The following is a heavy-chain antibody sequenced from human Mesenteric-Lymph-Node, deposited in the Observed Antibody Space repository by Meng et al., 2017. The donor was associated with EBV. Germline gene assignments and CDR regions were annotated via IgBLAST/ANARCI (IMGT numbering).Heavy chain of an antibody. Sequence: QFQLQESGPGLVKPSETLSLTCTVSGGSVSSGTYYWSWIRQPPGKGPEWIGYIYDSGSTKYNPSLKSRVTISVDTSKNQFSVKLSSVTAADTAVYYCARRPSRGGATDYWGQGTLVTVSS. CDR2: IYDSGST. CDR3: ARRPSRGGATDY. D-gene: IGHD3-16*01. J-gene: IGHJ4*02. CDR1: GGSVSSGTYY. V-gene: IGHV4-61*01.